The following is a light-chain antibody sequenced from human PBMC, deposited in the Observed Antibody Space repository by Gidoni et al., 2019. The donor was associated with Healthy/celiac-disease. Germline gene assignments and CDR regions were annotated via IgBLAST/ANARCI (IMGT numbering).Light chain of an antibody. CDR3: MQALQTPYT. J-gene: IGKJ2*01. V-gene: IGKV2-28*01. Sequence: DIVMTQSLLSLTVTPGEPASISCRSSQSLLHSNGYNYLDWYLQKPGQSPQLLIYLGSNRASGVPDRFSGSGSGTDFTLKISRVEAEDVGVYYCMQALQTPYTFGQGTKLEIK. CDR2: LGS. CDR1: QSLLHSNGYNY.